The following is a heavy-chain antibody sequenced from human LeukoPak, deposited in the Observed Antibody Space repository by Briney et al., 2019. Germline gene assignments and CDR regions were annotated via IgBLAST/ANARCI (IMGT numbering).Heavy chain of an antibody. J-gene: IGHJ6*02. CDR3: VKVGATGFYYYYGMDV. Sequence: GRSLRLSCAASGFTFSSYGMHWVRQAPGKGLEWVAVISYDGSSKYYVDSVKGRFTISRDNSKNTLYLQMNSLRAEDTAVYYCVKVGATGFYYYYGMDVWGQGTTVTVSS. CDR1: GFTFSSYG. CDR2: ISYDGSSK. V-gene: IGHV3-30*18. D-gene: IGHD1-26*01.